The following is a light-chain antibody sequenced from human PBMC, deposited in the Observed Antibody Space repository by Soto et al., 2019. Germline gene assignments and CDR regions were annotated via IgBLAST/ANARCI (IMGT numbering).Light chain of an antibody. CDR1: QSVSSSY. CDR3: QQYGSSPCT. J-gene: IGKJ1*01. CDR2: GAS. Sequence: EIVLTQSPRTLSLSTGERATLSCRASQSVSSSYLAWYQQKPGQAPRLLIYGASSRATGIPDRFSGSGSGTDFTLTISRLDHEDFAVNYCQQYGSSPCTFGQGNKVDIK. V-gene: IGKV3-20*01.